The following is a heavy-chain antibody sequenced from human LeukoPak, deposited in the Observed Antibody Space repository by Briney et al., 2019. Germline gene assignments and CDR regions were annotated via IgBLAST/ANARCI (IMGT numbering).Heavy chain of an antibody. Sequence: ASVKVSCKASGYTFTSYDINWVRQATGQGLEWMGWMNPNSGNTGYAQKFQGRVTMTRNTSISTAYMELSSLRSEDTAAYYCARVEKRAMVRGVSCRWFDPWGQGTLVTVSS. J-gene: IGHJ5*02. V-gene: IGHV1-8*01. CDR3: ARVEKRAMVRGVSCRWFDP. CDR2: MNPNSGNT. D-gene: IGHD3-10*01. CDR1: GYTFTSYD.